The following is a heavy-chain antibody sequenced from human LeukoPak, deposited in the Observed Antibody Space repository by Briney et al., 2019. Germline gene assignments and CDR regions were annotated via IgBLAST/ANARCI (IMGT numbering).Heavy chain of an antibody. V-gene: IGHV4-4*09. CDR1: GGSISSYC. D-gene: IGHD3-22*01. J-gene: IGHJ3*02. Sequence: SETLSLTCTVSGGSISSYCWSWIRQPPGKGLEWIGYIYTSGSTNYNPSLKSRVTISVDTSKNQFSLKLSSVTAADTAVYYCARLWYYYDSSGYYKAFDIWGQGTMVTISS. CDR2: IYTSGST. CDR3: ARLWYYYDSSGYYKAFDI.